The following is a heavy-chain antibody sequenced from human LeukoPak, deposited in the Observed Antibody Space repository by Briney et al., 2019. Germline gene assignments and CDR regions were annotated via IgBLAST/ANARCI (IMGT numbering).Heavy chain of an antibody. CDR3: AREGRYRYGYNEYHSYMDI. Sequence: SETLSLTCTVSGGSISSYYWSWIRQSPGKGLEWIGYIYYTGSTSYNPSLRSRVTMSADTSKNQFSLKLSSVTAAETAVYYCAREGRYRYGYNEYHSYMDIWGKGTTVTVSS. CDR1: GGSISSYY. V-gene: IGHV4-59*01. D-gene: IGHD5-24*01. J-gene: IGHJ6*03. CDR2: IYYTGST.